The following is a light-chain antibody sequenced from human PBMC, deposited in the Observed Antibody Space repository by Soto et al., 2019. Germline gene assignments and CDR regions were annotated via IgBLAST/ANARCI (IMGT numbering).Light chain of an antibody. CDR3: QSYDSSLSGYV. Sequence: QSALTQPPSVSGAPGQRVTISCTGGSSNIGAGYDVHWYQQLPGTAPKLLIYGDSNRPSGVPDRLSGSKSGTSASLAITGLQAEDEADYYCQSYDSSLSGYVFGTGTKVTVL. CDR1: SSNIGAGYD. J-gene: IGLJ1*01. V-gene: IGLV1-40*01. CDR2: GDS.